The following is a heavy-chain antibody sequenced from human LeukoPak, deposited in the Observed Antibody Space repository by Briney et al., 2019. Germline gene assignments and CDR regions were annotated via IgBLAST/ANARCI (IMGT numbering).Heavy chain of an antibody. V-gene: IGHV4-4*08. CDR2: IYSSGDI. CDR1: GASISSNY. D-gene: IGHD6-13*01. Sequence: PSETLSLTCTVSGASISSNYWSWIRQPPGKALEWIAFIYSSGDINYNPSLRSRASISLDTSKNLCSLRLTSVTAADTAVYYCARDGAAAGNYYYYGMDVWGQGTTLTVSS. J-gene: IGHJ6*02. CDR3: ARDGAAAGNYYYYGMDV.